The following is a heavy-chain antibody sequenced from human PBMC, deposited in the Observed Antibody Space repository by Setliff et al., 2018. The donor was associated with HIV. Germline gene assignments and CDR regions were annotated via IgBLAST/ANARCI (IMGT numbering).Heavy chain of an antibody. D-gene: IGHD3-22*01. CDR1: GLTFSSYA. CDR3: AKDLVYYDSSGDLDY. V-gene: IGHV3-23*01. J-gene: IGHJ4*02. Sequence: GGSLRLSCAASGLTFSSYAMSWVRQAPGKGLEWVSSISGSGGSPYYADSVKGRFTISRDNSKNTPYLQMNSLRAEDTAVYYCAKDLVYYDSSGDLDYWGQRTLVTVSS. CDR2: ISGSGGSP.